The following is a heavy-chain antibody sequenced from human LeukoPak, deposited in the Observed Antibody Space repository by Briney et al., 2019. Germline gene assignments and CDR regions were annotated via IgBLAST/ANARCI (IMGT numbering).Heavy chain of an antibody. V-gene: IGHV4-59*08. D-gene: IGHD6-19*01. CDR1: GGSISSYY. CDR3: ARHARSSGWSDFDY. J-gene: IGHJ4*02. Sequence: SETLSLTCTVSGGSISSYYWSWIRQPPGKGLEWIGYIYYSGATNYNPSLKSRVTISVDTSKNHFSLRLSSVTAADTAVYYCARHARSSGWSDFDYWGQGILVTVSS. CDR2: IYYSGAT.